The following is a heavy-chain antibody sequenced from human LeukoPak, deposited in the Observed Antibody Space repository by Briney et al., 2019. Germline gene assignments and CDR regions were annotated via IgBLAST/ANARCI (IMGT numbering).Heavy chain of an antibody. J-gene: IGHJ4*02. D-gene: IGHD3-10*01. CDR2: ISGSGGST. CDR1: GFTFSSYA. Sequence: GGSLRLSCAASGFTFSSYAMSWVRQAPGKGLEWVSAISGSGGSTYYANSVKGRFTISRDNSKNTLYLQMNSLRAEDTALYYCAKVVEGSGSPDYWGQGTLVTVSS. V-gene: IGHV3-23*01. CDR3: AKVVEGSGSPDY.